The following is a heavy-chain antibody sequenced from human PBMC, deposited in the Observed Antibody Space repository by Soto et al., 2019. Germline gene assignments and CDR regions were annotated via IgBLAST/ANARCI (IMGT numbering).Heavy chain of an antibody. CDR1: GGSVTNSSYY. CDR2: VYYRGRS. Sequence: SATLSLTCTVSGGSVTNSSYYWGWIRQSPGTGLEWIGSVYYRGRSYSKSSVKSRVTISVDTSKNQFSLNFNSVTASDTALYYCGSQRNTVLTQAYFDDWGPGDLVTV. J-gene: IGHJ4*02. CDR3: GSQRNTVLTQAYFDD. V-gene: IGHV4-39*01. D-gene: IGHD1-20*01.